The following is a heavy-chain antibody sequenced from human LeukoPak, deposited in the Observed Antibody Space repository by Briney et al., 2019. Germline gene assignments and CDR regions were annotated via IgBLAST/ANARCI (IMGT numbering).Heavy chain of an antibody. CDR1: GFTVSRNY. CDR3: ARDKYSGSLDY. V-gene: IGHV3-66*01. CDR2: IYSGGST. J-gene: IGHJ4*02. Sequence: GGSLRLSCVASGFTVSRNYMSWVRQAPGKGMEWVSVIYSGGSTYYADSVRGRFTISRDNSKNTLYLQMNSLRAEDTAVYYCARDKYSGSLDYWGQGTLVTVSS. D-gene: IGHD1-26*01.